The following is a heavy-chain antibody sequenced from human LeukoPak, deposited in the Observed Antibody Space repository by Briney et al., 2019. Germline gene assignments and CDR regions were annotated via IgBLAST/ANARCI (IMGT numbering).Heavy chain of an antibody. Sequence: GGSLRLSCAASGFTFGSYSMNWVRQAPGKGLEWVSSISSSSSYIYYADSVKGRFTISRDNAKNSLYLQMNSLRAEDTAVYYCARGGIAAAGTLGADYWGQGTLVTVSS. CDR2: ISSSSSYI. V-gene: IGHV3-21*01. CDR1: GFTFGSYS. CDR3: ARGGIAAAGTLGADY. J-gene: IGHJ4*02. D-gene: IGHD6-13*01.